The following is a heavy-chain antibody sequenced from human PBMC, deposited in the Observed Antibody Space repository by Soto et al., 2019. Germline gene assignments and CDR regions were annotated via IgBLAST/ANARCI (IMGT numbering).Heavy chain of an antibody. CDR2: IYYSGST. CDR3: ARGPMYSSSWNWFDP. CDR1: GGSISSYY. J-gene: IGHJ5*02. D-gene: IGHD6-13*01. V-gene: IGHV4-59*01. Sequence: SETLSLTCTVSGGSISSYYWSWIRQPPGKGLEWIGYIYYSGSTNYNPSLKSRVTISVDTSKNQFSLKLSSVTAADTAVYYCARGPMYSSSWNWFDPWGQGTLVTVSS.